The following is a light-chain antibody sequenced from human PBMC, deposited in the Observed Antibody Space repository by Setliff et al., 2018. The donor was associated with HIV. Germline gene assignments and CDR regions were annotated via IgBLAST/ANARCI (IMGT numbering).Light chain of an antibody. V-gene: IGLV2-14*02. CDR3: SSYASSSTLYV. CDR2: EVT. J-gene: IGLJ1*01. CDR1: SSDVGTYNL. Sequence: QSVLTQPASVSGSPGQSITISCTGTSSDVGTYNLVSWYQQHPGKAPKVMIYEVTKRPSGVSNRFSGSKSGNTASLTISGLQAEDEADYYCSSYASSSTLYVFGTGTRVTVL.